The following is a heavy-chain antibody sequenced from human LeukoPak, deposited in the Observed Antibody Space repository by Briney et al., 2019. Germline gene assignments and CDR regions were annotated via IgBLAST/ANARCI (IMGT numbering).Heavy chain of an antibody. J-gene: IGHJ4*02. CDR1: GYTFTGYY. CDR3: ARDRAGGSYYGY. D-gene: IGHD1-26*01. V-gene: IGHV1-2*02. Sequence: ASVKVSCKASGYTFTGYYMHWVRQAPGQGLEWMGWINPNSGGTNYAQKFQGRVTVTRDTSISTAYMELSRLRSDDTAVYYCARDRAGGSYYGYWGQGTLVTVSS. CDR2: INPNSGGT.